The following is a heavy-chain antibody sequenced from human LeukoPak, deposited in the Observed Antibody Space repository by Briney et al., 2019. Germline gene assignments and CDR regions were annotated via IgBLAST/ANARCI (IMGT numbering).Heavy chain of an antibody. CDR2: IYYSGST. Sequence: PSETLSLTCTVSGGSISSYYWSWIRQPPGKGLEWIVYIYYSGSTNYNPSLKSRVTISVDTSKNQFSLRLTSVTAADTAVYYCARGGSYYDFWSGYYDYYYYMDVWGKGTTVTVSS. CDR1: GGSISSYY. J-gene: IGHJ6*03. D-gene: IGHD3-3*01. CDR3: ARGGSYYDFWSGYYDYYYYMDV. V-gene: IGHV4-59*01.